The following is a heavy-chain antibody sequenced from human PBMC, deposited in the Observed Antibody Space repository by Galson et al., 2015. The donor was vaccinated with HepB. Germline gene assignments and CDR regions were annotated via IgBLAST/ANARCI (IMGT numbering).Heavy chain of an antibody. J-gene: IGHJ4*02. V-gene: IGHV1-46*03. CDR3: ARVSSGYHFDY. Sequence: SVKVSCKASEYTFTSSYLHWVRQAPGQGLEWMGITNPSGGSASSAQKFRGRVTMTRDTSTSTVYMELSSLRSEDTAVYYCARVSSGYHFDYWGQGTLVTVSS. CDR2: TNPSGGSA. CDR1: EYTFTSSY. D-gene: IGHD3-22*01.